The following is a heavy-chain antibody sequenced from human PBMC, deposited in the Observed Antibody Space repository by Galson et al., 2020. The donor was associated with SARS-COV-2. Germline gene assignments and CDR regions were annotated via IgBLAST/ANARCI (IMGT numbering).Heavy chain of an antibody. CDR2: ISYDGSNK. CDR3: AKDHMYYDVWSGYLPEVRYYYYYGMDV. Sequence: GESLKISCAASGFTFSSYGMHWVRQAPGKGLEWVAVISYDGSNKYYADSVKGRFTISRDNSKNTLYLQMNSLRAEDTAVYYCAKDHMYYDVWSGYLPEVRYYYYYGMDVWGQGTTVIGSS. D-gene: IGHD3-3*01. V-gene: IGHV3-30*18. CDR1: GFTFSSYG. J-gene: IGHJ6*02.